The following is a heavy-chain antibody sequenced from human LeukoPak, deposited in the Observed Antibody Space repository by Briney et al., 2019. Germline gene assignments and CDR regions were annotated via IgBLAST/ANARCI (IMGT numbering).Heavy chain of an antibody. CDR1: GFTFTTSA. Sequence: SVTVSYQASGFTFTTSAVQWVRQARGQGLEWIGWIVVGSGNTNYAQKFQERVTINRDMSTSTAYMELSSLRSEDTAVYYCATDDVTTGTKTALGYWGQGTLVTVSS. V-gene: IGHV1-58*01. CDR2: IVVGSGNT. CDR3: ATDDVTTGTKTALGY. J-gene: IGHJ4*02. D-gene: IGHD1-1*01.